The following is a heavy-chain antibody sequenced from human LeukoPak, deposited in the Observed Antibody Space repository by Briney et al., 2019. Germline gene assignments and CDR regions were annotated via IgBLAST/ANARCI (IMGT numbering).Heavy chain of an antibody. CDR1: GFTVSSNY. CDR3: ARDLDDSSGYDY. V-gene: IGHV3-53*01. D-gene: IGHD3-22*01. Sequence: GGSLRLSCAASGFTVSSNYMSWVRQAPGKGLEWVSVIYSGGSTYYADSVKGRFTISRDNSKNTLYLQMNSLRAEDTAVYYCARDLDDSSGYDYWGQGTLVTVSS. CDR2: IYSGGST. J-gene: IGHJ4*02.